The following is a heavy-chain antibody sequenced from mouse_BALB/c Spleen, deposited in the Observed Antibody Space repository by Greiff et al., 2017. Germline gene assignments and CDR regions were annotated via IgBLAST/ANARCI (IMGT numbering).Heavy chain of an antibody. V-gene: IGHV4-1*02. J-gene: IGHJ1*01. D-gene: IGHD2-3*01. CDR2: INPDSSTI. CDR1: GFDFSRYW. CDR3: ARPIYDGYYWYFDV. Sequence: EVKLVESGGDLVKPGGSLKLSCAASGFDFSRYWMSWVRQAPGKGLEWIGEINPDSSTINYTPSLKDKFIISRDNAKNTLYLQMSKVRSEDTALYYCARPIYDGYYWYFDVWGAGTTVTVSS.